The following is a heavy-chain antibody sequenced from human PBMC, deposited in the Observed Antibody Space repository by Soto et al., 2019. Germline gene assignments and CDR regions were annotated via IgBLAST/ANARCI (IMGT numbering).Heavy chain of an antibody. CDR2: VSTNDDRT. D-gene: IGHD3-22*01. J-gene: IGHJ4*02. Sequence: ASVRVSCKTSGYIFTAYGLAWLRQAPGQRPEWMGWVSTNDDRTNYAQKFQGRVTMTTDRSTTTTSMELRSLRPDDTAVYYCARELNTESSAYYSFAFWGQGTLVTVSS. CDR3: ARELNTESSAYYSFAF. CDR1: GYIFTAYG. V-gene: IGHV1-18*01.